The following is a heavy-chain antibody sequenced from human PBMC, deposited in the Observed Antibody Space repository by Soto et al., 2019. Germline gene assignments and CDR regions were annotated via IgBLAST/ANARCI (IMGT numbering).Heavy chain of an antibody. D-gene: IGHD3-10*01. Sequence: SETLSLTCTVSCGSISSYYWSWIRQPPGKGLEWIGYIYYSGSTNYNPSLKSRVTISVDTSKNQFSLKLSSVTAADTAVYYCARLRRCGSGSGCFDYWGQGTLVTVSS. CDR2: IYYSGST. CDR1: CGSISSYY. V-gene: IGHV4-59*01. CDR3: ARLRRCGSGSGCFDY. J-gene: IGHJ4*02.